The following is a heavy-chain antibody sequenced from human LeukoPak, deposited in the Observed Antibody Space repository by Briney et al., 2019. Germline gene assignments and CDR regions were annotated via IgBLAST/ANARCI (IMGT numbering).Heavy chain of an antibody. Sequence: GSLRLSCAASGFTFSTDPMNWVRQAPGKGLEWVAVIWNDGSNKYYADSVKGRFTISRDNSKNTLYLQMNSLRAEDTAVYYCARDDNTYYDFWSGYYGSAFDIWGQGTMVTVSS. CDR3: ARDDNTYYDFWSGYYGSAFDI. D-gene: IGHD3-3*01. CDR2: IWNDGSNK. CDR1: GFTFSTDP. V-gene: IGHV3-33*08. J-gene: IGHJ3*02.